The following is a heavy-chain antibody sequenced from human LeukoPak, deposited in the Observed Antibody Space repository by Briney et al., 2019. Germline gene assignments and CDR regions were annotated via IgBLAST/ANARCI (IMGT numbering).Heavy chain of an antibody. CDR1: GFTFSGYQ. Sequence: GGSLRLSCAASGFTFSGYQMSWILQAPGKGLEWVSYIRSSGSDTYYAHSVKGRFTISRDNTKNALYLQMNSLRADDTAVYYCARRGANSGHTFDYWRQATLVSVSS. D-gene: IGHD5-12*01. J-gene: IGHJ4*02. CDR3: ARRGANSGHTFDY. V-gene: IGHV3-11*01. CDR2: IRSSGSDT.